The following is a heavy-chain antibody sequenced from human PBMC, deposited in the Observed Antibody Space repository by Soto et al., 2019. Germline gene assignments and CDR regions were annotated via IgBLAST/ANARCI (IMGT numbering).Heavy chain of an antibody. CDR1: GGTFSSYA. CDR3: ARDAAATFGMDV. Sequence: SVKVSCKASGGTFSSYAISWVRQAPGQGLEWMGGIIPIFGTANYAQKFQGRVTITADESTSTAYMELSSLRSEDTAVYYCARDAAATFGMDVWGQGTTVTVSS. V-gene: IGHV1-69*13. J-gene: IGHJ6*02. CDR2: IIPIFGTA. D-gene: IGHD2-15*01.